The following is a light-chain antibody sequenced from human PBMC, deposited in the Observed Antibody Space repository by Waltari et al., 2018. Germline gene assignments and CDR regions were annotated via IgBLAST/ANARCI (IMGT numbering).Light chain of an antibody. CDR2: DAS. CDR3: QQRSNWPRT. Sequence: EIVLTQSPATLSLSPGERATLSCRASQSVSSYLAWYQQKPGQAPRLPIYDASNRATGIPARFSGSGSWTDFTLTISSLEPEDFAVYYCQQRSNWPRTFGQGTKVEIK. V-gene: IGKV3-11*01. J-gene: IGKJ1*01. CDR1: QSVSSY.